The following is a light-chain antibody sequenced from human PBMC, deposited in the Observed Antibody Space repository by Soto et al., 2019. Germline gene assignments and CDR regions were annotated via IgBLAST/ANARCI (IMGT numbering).Light chain of an antibody. CDR2: TTT. CDR3: QQTYSAPPWT. CDR1: HSVRSY. J-gene: IGKJ1*01. Sequence: DIHITHSPSSLSSSVLYTITITCLSSHSVRSYLNLYQQKPGKAPDLLIYTTTSLQSEVPSRFSGSGSETHFTLTITSLQPEDFATYFCQQTYSAPPWTFGPGTKVDIK. V-gene: IGKV1-39*01.